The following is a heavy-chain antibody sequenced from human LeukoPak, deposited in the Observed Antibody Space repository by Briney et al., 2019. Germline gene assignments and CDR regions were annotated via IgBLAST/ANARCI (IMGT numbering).Heavy chain of an antibody. Sequence: GGSLRLSCAASGFTFSSYAMSWVRQAPGKGLEWVSPISGRGSSTYYADSVKGRFTISRDNSKNTLYLQMNSLRAEDTAVYYCAKGVAVASPYYFDYWGQGTLVTVSS. V-gene: IGHV3-23*01. D-gene: IGHD6-19*01. J-gene: IGHJ4*02. CDR1: GFTFSSYA. CDR2: ISGRGSST. CDR3: AKGVAVASPYYFDY.